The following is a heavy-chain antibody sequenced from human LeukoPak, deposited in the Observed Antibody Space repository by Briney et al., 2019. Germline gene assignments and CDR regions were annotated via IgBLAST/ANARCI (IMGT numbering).Heavy chain of an antibody. CDR2: IYYSGST. Sequence: SETLSLTCTVSGGSISSYYWSWIRQPPGKGLEWIGYIYYSGSTNYNPSLKSRVTISVDTSKNQFSLKLSSVTAADTAVYYCARDRDKSNWFDPWGQGTLVTVSS. D-gene: IGHD3-10*01. V-gene: IGHV4-59*01. J-gene: IGHJ5*02. CDR1: GGSISSYY. CDR3: ARDRDKSNWFDP.